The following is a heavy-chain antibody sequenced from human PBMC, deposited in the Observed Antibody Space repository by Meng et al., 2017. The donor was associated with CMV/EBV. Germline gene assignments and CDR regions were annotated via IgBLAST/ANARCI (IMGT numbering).Heavy chain of an antibody. CDR2: IHSDGSGI. CDR1: GPAFSNYW. J-gene: IGHJ4*02. CDR3: ARASPYSSSYFDY. V-gene: IGHV3-74*01. D-gene: IGHD6-6*01. Sequence: GESLKISCESSGPAFSNYWVYWVRPAPGKGLVWVSRIHSDGSGIAYADSVKGRFTISRDNAKNSVYLQMNSLRGEDTAVYYCARASPYSSSYFDYWGQGAVVTVSS.